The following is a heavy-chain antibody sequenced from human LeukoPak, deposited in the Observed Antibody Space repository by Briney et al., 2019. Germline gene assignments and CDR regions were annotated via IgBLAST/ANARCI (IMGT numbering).Heavy chain of an antibody. Sequence: GGSLRLSCAASGFTFSSYSMNWVRQAPGKGLEWVASIKEDGSEKYYVDSVKGRFTISKDNAKNSLYLQMNSLRAKDTAMYYCASSGWYSTPNWFDPWGQGTLVIVSS. CDR2: IKEDGSEK. V-gene: IGHV3-7*01. J-gene: IGHJ5*02. CDR1: GFTFSSYS. CDR3: ASSGWYSTPNWFDP. D-gene: IGHD6-19*01.